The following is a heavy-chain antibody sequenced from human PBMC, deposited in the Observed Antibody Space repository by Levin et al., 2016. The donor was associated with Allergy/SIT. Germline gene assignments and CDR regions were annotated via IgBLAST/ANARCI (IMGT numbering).Heavy chain of an antibody. CDR2: ISADGRSK. J-gene: IGHJ4*02. Sequence: GESLKISCAASGFRFSHYGMHWVRQAPGTGLEWVALISADGRSKYYPDSVRGRFTISRDDSKNTVYLQMSSLTDEDTAVYYCARDRDGTWSFDYWGQGALVTVSS. D-gene: IGHD1-26*01. CDR3: ARDRDGTWSFDY. V-gene: IGHV3-33*01. CDR1: GFRFSHYG.